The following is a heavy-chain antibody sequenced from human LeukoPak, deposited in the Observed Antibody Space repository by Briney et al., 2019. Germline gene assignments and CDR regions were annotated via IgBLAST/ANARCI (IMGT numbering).Heavy chain of an antibody. CDR1: GYTFTSYG. D-gene: IGHD3-3*01. Sequence: ASVKVSCKASGYTFTSYGISWVRQAPGQGLEWMGWISAYNGNTNYAQKLQGRVTMTTDTSTSTAYMELRSLRSDDTAVYYCARAYDFWSGYQLPFFDYWGQGTLVTVSS. CDR3: ARAYDFWSGYQLPFFDY. J-gene: IGHJ4*02. V-gene: IGHV1-18*01. CDR2: ISAYNGNT.